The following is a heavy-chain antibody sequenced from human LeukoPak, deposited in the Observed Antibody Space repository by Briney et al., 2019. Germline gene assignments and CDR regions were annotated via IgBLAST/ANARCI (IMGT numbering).Heavy chain of an antibody. J-gene: IGHJ4*02. CDR3: ARDGGKGYSSSWYGFFDY. CDR2: IIPIFGTA. D-gene: IGHD6-13*01. V-gene: IGHV1-69*05. CDR1: GGTFSSYA. Sequence: SVTVSCKASGGTFSSYAISWVRQAPGQGLEWMGGIIPIFGTANYAQKFQGRVTITTDESTSTAYMGLSSLRSEDTAVYYCARDGGKGYSSSWYGFFDYWGQGTLVTVPS.